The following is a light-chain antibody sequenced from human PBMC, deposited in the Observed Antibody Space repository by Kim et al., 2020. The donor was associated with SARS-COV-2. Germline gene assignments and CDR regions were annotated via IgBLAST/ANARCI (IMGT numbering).Light chain of an antibody. CDR3: QSYNDNSWV. Sequence: GKTVIITGTRSSGSIASDFVQWFQQRPGSSPTNVIYENQERPAGVPDRFSGSVDTSAKSASLTISGLKTEDEADYFCQSYNDNSWVFGGGTQLTVL. CDR1: SGSIASDF. J-gene: IGLJ3*02. CDR2: ENQ. V-gene: IGLV6-57*01.